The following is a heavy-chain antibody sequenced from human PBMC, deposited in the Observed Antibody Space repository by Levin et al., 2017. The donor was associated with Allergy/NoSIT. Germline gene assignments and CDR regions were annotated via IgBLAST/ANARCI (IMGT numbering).Heavy chain of an antibody. CDR3: VRGPAVTTNIF. CDR1: GFTFSSYW. V-gene: IGHV3-7*04. Sequence: GGSLRLSCVVSGFTFSSYWMSWVRQAPGKGLEWVANIKQDGGERFYVDSVRGRFTISRDNVKNSLYLQMNSLRVEDTAVYYCVRGPAVTTNIFWGQGTLVTVSS. CDR2: IKQDGGER. J-gene: IGHJ4*02. D-gene: IGHD4-17*01.